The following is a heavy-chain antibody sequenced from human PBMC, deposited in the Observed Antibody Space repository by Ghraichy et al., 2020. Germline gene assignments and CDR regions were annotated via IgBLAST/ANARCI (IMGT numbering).Heavy chain of an antibody. J-gene: IGHJ3*02. CDR1: GFTFSSYW. CDR3: AREEIVGARVGAFDI. D-gene: IGHD1-26*01. Sequence: GGSLRLSCAASGFTFSSYWMSWVRQAPGKGLEWVANIKQDGSEKYYVDSVKGRFTISRDNAKNSLYLQMNSLRAEDTAVYYCAREEIVGARVGAFDIWGQGTMVTVSS. CDR2: IKQDGSEK. V-gene: IGHV3-7*01.